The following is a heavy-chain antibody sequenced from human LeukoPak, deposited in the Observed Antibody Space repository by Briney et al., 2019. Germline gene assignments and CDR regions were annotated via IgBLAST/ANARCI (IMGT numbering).Heavy chain of an antibody. J-gene: IGHJ6*03. V-gene: IGHV3-23*01. CDR1: GFTFSSYA. D-gene: IGHD6-6*01. CDR2: ISGSGGST. CDR3: AKDSSSSRNYYYYMDV. Sequence: GESLRHSCAASGFTFSSYAMSWVRQAPGKGLEWVSAISGSGGSTYYADSVKGRFTISRDNSKNTLYLQMNSLRAEDTAVYYCAKDSSSSRNYYYYMDVWGKGTTVTVSS.